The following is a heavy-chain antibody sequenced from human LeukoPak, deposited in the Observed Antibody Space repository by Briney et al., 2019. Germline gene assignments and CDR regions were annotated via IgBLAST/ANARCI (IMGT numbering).Heavy chain of an antibody. D-gene: IGHD3-16*02. CDR3: AREYRDAYDI. CDR1: GFTFSSYW. Sequence: GRSLRLSCAASGFTFSSYWMHWVRQAPGKGLVWVSRINSDGSTTSYADSVKGRFTISRDNAKNTLYLQVNSLRAEDTAVYYCAREYRDAYDIWGQGTMLTVYS. J-gene: IGHJ3*02. V-gene: IGHV3-74*01. CDR2: INSDGSTT.